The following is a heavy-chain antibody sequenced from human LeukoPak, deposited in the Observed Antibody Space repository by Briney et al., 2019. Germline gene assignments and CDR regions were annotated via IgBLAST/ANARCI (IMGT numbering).Heavy chain of an antibody. CDR2: ISGSGGRT. CDR1: GITLSNYG. CDR3: ARRGVVIRVILVGFHKEAYYFDS. D-gene: IGHD3-22*01. Sequence: GWSLTLSCAVSGITLSNYGMSWVRQAPGKGLEWVAGISGSGGRTNYADSVKGRFTISRDNPKNTLYLQMNSLRAEDTAVYFCARRGVVIRVILVGFHKEAYYFDSWGQGALVTVSS. J-gene: IGHJ4*02. V-gene: IGHV3-23*01.